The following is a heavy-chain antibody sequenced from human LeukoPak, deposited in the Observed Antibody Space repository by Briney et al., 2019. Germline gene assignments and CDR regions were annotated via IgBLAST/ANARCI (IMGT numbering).Heavy chain of an antibody. CDR1: GYTFTNYY. V-gene: IGHV1-2*02. CDR3: ARHPGKVTNDWYFDL. Sequence: GASVKVSCKASGYTFTNYYMHWVRQAPGQGLEWMGWINPNGGATNYAQKFQGRVTMTRDTSITTAYMELSRLSSDDTAVYYCARHPGKVTNDWYFDLWGRGTLVTVSS. CDR2: INPNGGAT. J-gene: IGHJ2*01. D-gene: IGHD4-23*01.